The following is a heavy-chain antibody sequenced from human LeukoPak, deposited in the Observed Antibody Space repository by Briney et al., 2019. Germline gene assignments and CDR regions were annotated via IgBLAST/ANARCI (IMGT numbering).Heavy chain of an antibody. CDR2: ISSNGST. Sequence: SETLSLTCTVSGGSISGSSYFWGWIRQPPGKGLEWVASISSNGSTYYNPSLKSRVTISVDTSKNQFSLKLSSVTAADTAVYYCARQLQSMTMIVVVPTLFDPWGQGTLVTVAS. CDR3: ARQLQSMTMIVVVPTLFDP. D-gene: IGHD3-22*01. CDR1: GGSISGSSYF. J-gene: IGHJ5*02. V-gene: IGHV4-39*01.